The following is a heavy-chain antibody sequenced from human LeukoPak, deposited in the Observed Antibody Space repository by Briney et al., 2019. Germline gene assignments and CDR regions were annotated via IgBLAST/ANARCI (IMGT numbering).Heavy chain of an antibody. Sequence: SETLSLTCAVSGYSISSGYWWSWVRQPPGKGLEWIGEISHIGSTNYNPSLKSRVTISGDKSKNHFSLILTSVTAADTAVYYCARNGAFSVDYWGQGTLVTVSS. CDR3: ARNGAFSVDY. J-gene: IGHJ4*02. CDR1: GYSISSGYW. CDR2: ISHIGST. V-gene: IGHV4-4*02. D-gene: IGHD4-17*01.